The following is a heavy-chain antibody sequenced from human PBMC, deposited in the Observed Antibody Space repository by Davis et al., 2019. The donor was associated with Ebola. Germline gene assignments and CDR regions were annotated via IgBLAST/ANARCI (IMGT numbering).Heavy chain of an antibody. CDR3: ARMVRGVSGG. D-gene: IGHD3-10*01. Sequence: AASVKVSCKASGGTFSSYAISWVRQAPGQGLEWMGGIIPIFGTANYAQKFQGRVTITADESTSTAYMELSSLRSEDTAVYYCARMVRGVSGGWGQGTLVTVSS. CDR1: GGTFSSYA. CDR2: IIPIFGTA. J-gene: IGHJ4*02. V-gene: IGHV1-69*13.